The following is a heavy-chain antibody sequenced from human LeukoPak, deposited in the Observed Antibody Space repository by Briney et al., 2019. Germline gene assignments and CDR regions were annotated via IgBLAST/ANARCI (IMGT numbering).Heavy chain of an antibody. D-gene: IGHD2-2*01. CDR1: GDSFTSYW. V-gene: IGHV5-51*01. J-gene: IGHJ6*02. CDR3: ARRDGYCSSTSCYADYYYGMDV. Sequence: GESLKISCKGSGDSFTSYWIGWVRQVPGKGLEWMGIIYPGDSDTTYSPSFQGQVTISADKSISTAYLQWSSLKASGTAMYYCARRDGYCSSTSCYADYYYGMDVWGQGTTVTVSS. CDR2: IYPGDSDT.